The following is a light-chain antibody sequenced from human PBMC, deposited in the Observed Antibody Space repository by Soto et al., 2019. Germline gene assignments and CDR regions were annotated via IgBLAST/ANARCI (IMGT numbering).Light chain of an antibody. CDR3: SSYTSSSPPYV. V-gene: IGLV2-14*01. CDR2: DVS. CDR1: SSDVDGYNY. J-gene: IGLJ1*01. Sequence: QSALTQPASVSGSPGQSITISCTGTSSDVDGYNYVSWYQQHPGKAPKLMIYDVSNRPSGVSNRFSGSKSGNTASLTISGLQAEDEADYYCSSYTSSSPPYVFGTGTKVTAL.